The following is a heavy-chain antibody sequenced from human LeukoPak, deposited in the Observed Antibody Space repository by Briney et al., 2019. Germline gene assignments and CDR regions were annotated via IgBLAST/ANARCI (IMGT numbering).Heavy chain of an antibody. V-gene: IGHV3-7*01. CDR1: GFTFSTYW. J-gene: IGHJ4*02. Sequence: GGSLRLSCAASGFTFSTYWMTWVRQAPGKGLEWVANIMQDGSEKNYVDSVKGRFTISRDNAKNSLYLQTNSLRAEDTAVYYCARAKGGTADYWGQGTLVTVSS. CDR3: ARAKGGTADY. CDR2: IMQDGSEK. D-gene: IGHD2-21*02.